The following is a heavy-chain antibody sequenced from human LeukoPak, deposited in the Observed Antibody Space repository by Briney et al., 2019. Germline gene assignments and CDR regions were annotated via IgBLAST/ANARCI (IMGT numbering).Heavy chain of an antibody. CDR2: IHVGNGNT. Sequence: GSLKVSCPAFRYPFTDYSMHWVRQAPGQGRVWIGWIHVGNGNTEYSQKFQGRVTITRDTPATTTYMEPSSLRSEDTAVYYCARVDGSGPNAPNDCWGQGSLVTVSS. CDR3: ARVDGSGPNAPNDC. D-gene: IGHD3-10*01. J-gene: IGHJ4*02. V-gene: IGHV1-3*01. CDR1: RYPFTDYS.